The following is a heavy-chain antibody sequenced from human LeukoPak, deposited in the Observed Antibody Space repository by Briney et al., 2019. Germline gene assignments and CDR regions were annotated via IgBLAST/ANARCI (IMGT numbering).Heavy chain of an antibody. J-gene: IGHJ4*02. CDR3: ARERGIAVAVFDY. D-gene: IGHD6-19*01. Sequence: PSETPSLTCAVYGGSFSGYYWSWIRQPPGKGLEWIGEINHSGSTNYNPSLKSRVTISVDTSKNQFSLKLSSVTAADTAVYYCARERGIAVAVFDYWGQGTLVTVSS. V-gene: IGHV4-34*01. CDR2: INHSGST. CDR1: GGSFSGYY.